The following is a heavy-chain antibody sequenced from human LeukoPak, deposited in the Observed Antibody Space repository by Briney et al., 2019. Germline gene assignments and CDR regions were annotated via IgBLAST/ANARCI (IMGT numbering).Heavy chain of an antibody. D-gene: IGHD6-13*01. CDR2: ISGDGRSS. CDR3: STQDSGTVY. Sequence: GGSLRLSCAASGFTFSGYWMHWVRQTPGKGLVWVSRISGDGRSSDYADPVKGRFTISRDNAKNTLYLQMNSLRAEDTAVYYCSTQDSGTVYWGQGTLVTVSS. CDR1: GFTFSGYW. V-gene: IGHV3-74*01. J-gene: IGHJ4*02.